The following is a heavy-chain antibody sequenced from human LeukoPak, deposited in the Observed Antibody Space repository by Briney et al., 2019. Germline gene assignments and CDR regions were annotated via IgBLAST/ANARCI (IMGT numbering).Heavy chain of an antibody. CDR1: GYTFTSYY. CDR2: INPSGGST. Sequence: EASVKVSCTASGYTFTSYYMHWVRQAPGQGLEWMGIINPSGGSTSYAQKFQGRVTMTRDTSTSTVYMELSSLRSEDTAVFYCARDSSSWYYFDYWGQGTLVTVSS. J-gene: IGHJ4*02. CDR3: ARDSSSWYYFDY. D-gene: IGHD6-13*01. V-gene: IGHV1-46*01.